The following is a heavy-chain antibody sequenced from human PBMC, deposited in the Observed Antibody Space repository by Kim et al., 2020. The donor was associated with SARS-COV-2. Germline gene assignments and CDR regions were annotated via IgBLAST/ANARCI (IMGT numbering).Heavy chain of an antibody. V-gene: IGHV3-74*01. CDR1: GFTISSYW. CDR2: ICTDGSNI. D-gene: IGHD3-3*01. Sequence: GGSLRLSCAASGFTISSYWMHWVRQGPGKGLVWVSRICTDGSNIKYADSVEGRFTISRDNAKNTLYLQMNSLRDEDTAVYYCVRVGDFWAALYYCMDVWG. J-gene: IGHJ6*01. CDR3: VRVGDFWAALYYCMDV.